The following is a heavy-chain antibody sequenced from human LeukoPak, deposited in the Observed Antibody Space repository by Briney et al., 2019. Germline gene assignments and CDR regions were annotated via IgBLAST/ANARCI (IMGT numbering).Heavy chain of an antibody. Sequence: GESLKISCQGSGNSFTSYWIGWVREMPGKGLEWMGIIYPGDSATRYSPSFQGQATISADKSISTAYLQWSSLKASHTAMYYCARHTAVAGRRVIEGGYYYYGMYVWGQGTTVTVSS. J-gene: IGHJ6*02. CDR2: IYPGDSAT. CDR3: ARHTAVAGRRVIEGGYYYYGMYV. V-gene: IGHV5-51*01. D-gene: IGHD6-19*01. CDR1: GNSFTSYW.